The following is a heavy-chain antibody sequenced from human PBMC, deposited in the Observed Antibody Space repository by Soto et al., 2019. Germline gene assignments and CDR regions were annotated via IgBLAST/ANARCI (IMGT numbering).Heavy chain of an antibody. V-gene: IGHV4-30-4*01. J-gene: IGHJ6*02. CDR1: GGSISSGDYY. CDR2: IYYSGST. Sequence: QVQLQESGPGLVKPSQTLSLTCTVSGGSISSGDYYWSWIRQPPGKGLEWIGYIYYSGSTYYNPSLKSRVTISVDTSKNQFSRKLSSVTAADTAVYYCARGEGLQDYYYYGMDVWGQGTTVTVSS. CDR3: ARGEGLQDYYYYGMDV.